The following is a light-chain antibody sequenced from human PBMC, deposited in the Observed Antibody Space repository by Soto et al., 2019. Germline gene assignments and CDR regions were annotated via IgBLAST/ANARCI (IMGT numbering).Light chain of an antibody. CDR1: SSDVGAYNY. J-gene: IGLJ1*01. CDR3: SSYTSSSIYV. Sequence: QSVLTQPASVSGSPGQSITISCTGTSSDVGAYNYVSWYQHHPGKAPKLMIYDVTNRPSGVSNSFSGSKSGNTASLTISGLQAEDEADYYCSSYTSSSIYVFGDGTKITVL. V-gene: IGLV2-14*03. CDR2: DVT.